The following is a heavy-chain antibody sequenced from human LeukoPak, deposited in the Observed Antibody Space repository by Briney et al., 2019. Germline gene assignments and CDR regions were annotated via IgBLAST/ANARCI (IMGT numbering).Heavy chain of an antibody. V-gene: IGHV3-30*18. CDR3: AKVSLRSGYYLYYFDY. CDR1: GFTLSSYG. Sequence: GGSLRLSCAASGFTLSSYGMHWVRQAPGKGLEWVAVISYDGSNKYYADSVKGRFTISRDNSKNTLYLQMNSLRAEDTAVYYCAKVSLRSGYYLYYFDYWGQGTLVTVSS. D-gene: IGHD3-22*01. CDR2: ISYDGSNK. J-gene: IGHJ4*02.